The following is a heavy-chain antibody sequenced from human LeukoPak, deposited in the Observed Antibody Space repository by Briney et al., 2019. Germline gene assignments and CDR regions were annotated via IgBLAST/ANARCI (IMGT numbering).Heavy chain of an antibody. CDR3: AKNSGSYRFGFDI. J-gene: IGHJ3*02. CDR1: GGSISSGSYY. CDR2: IYYSGST. Sequence: SETLSLTCTVSGGSISSGSYYWGWIRQPPGKGLEWIGSIYYSGSTYYNPSLKSRVTISVDTSKNQFSLKLSSVTAADTAVYYCAKNSGSYRFGFDIWGQGTMVTVSS. V-gene: IGHV4-39*01. D-gene: IGHD1-26*01.